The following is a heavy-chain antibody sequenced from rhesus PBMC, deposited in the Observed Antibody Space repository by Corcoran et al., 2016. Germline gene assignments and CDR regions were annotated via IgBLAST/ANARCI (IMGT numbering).Heavy chain of an antibody. CDR3: ARERNYYDSSYPDY. CDR2: IRGGGST. J-gene: IGHJ4*01. CDR1: GDSISRNY. D-gene: IGHD3-28*01. V-gene: IGHV4S6*01. Sequence: QVQLQQWGEGLVKPSETLSLPCSVYGDSISRNYWSWIRQPPGKGLEWIGRIRGGGSTNYNPSRRSRVTISIDTSKNQFSLKVNSVTAADTAVYFCARERNYYDSSYPDYWGQGVLVTVSS.